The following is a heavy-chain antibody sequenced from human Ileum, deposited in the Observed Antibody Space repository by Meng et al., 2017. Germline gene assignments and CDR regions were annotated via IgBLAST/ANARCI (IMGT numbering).Heavy chain of an antibody. J-gene: IGHJ5*02. Sequence: GGSLRLSCQGSGYHFTNNWIGWVRQMPGKGLQWMGSIFPADSQTKYSPSFQGQVTLSVDKSTTTAYLQLSNVKSSDCAIYYCAGLFGAITTYGDLSDWFGPWGQGTLVTVSS. V-gene: IGHV5-51*01. CDR1: GYHFTNNW. D-gene: IGHD4-17*01. CDR3: AGLFGAITTYGDLSDWFGP. CDR2: IFPADSQT.